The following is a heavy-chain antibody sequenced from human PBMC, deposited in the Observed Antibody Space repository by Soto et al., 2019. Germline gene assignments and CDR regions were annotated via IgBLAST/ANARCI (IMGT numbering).Heavy chain of an antibody. D-gene: IGHD2-21*02. V-gene: IGHV4-59*08. Sequence: SETLSLTCIVSGGSISSFYWGWIRQPPEEGLEWIGNIFYTGSTGYNPSLRSRVTISLDTSRNQFFLKVNSVAAADTAVYYCARWTSCGGDCYWLDYWGQGTLVTVSS. CDR1: GGSISSFY. CDR2: IFYTGST. CDR3: ARWTSCGGDCYWLDY. J-gene: IGHJ4*02.